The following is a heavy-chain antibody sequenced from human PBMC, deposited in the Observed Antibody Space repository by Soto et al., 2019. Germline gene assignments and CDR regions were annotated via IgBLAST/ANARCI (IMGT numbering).Heavy chain of an antibody. D-gene: IGHD3-10*01. CDR3: VHSQLRRWFAELYMNWSDP. Sequence: QITLKESGPTLVKPTQTLTLTCTFSGFSLSTYGVGVGWIRQPPGKALEWLALIYWDDDKRYSPSLKSRLTITKDTSKNQGVITMTNMDPVDTATYYCVHSQLRRWFAELYMNWSDPWGQGTVVTVSS. J-gene: IGHJ5*02. CDR1: GFSLSTYGVG. V-gene: IGHV2-5*02. CDR2: IYWDDDK.